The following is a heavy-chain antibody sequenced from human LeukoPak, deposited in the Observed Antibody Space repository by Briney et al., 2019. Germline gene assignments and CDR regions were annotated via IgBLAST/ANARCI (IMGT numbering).Heavy chain of an antibody. Sequence: GSLRLSCAASGFTFSSYSMNWVRQAPGKGLEWVSSISSSSSYIYYADSVKGRFTISRDNAKSLLYLQMNSLRAEDTAVYYCARVRVRGVSKGNGMDVWGQGTTVTVSS. CDR3: ARVRVRGVSKGNGMDV. V-gene: IGHV3-21*01. CDR2: ISSSSSYI. J-gene: IGHJ6*02. CDR1: GFTFSSYS. D-gene: IGHD3-10*01.